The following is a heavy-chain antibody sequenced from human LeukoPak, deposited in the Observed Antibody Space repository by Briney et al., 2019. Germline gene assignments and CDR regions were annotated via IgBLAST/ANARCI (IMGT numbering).Heavy chain of an antibody. CDR2: MNHSGST. CDR3: ARRLGRKFGERFYYYHYMDV. J-gene: IGHJ6*03. D-gene: IGHD3-10*01. V-gene: IGHV4-34*01. Sequence: SETLSLTCAVYGGSFSGYYWSWIRQPPGKGLEGVGEMNHSGSTNYNPSLKSRVTISVDTSKNQFSLKLSSVTAADTAVYYCARRLGRKFGERFYYYHYMDVWGKGTTVTISS. CDR1: GGSFSGYY.